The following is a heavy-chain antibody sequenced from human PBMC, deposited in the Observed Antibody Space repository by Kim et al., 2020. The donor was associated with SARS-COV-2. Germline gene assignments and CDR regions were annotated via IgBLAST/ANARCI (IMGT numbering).Heavy chain of an antibody. CDR1: GFTFRDAW. CDR3: AKPLRGVVPAVGWDY. D-gene: IGHD2-2*01. CDR2: ISDSGGRT. J-gene: IGHJ4*02. Sequence: GGSLRLSCAASGFTFRDAWMSWVRQAPGKGLEWVSGISDSGGRTYYADSVMGRFTISRDNSKNTLYLQMNSLRAEDTAIYYCAKPLRGVVPAVGWDYWGQGTLVTVSS. V-gene: IGHV3-23*01.